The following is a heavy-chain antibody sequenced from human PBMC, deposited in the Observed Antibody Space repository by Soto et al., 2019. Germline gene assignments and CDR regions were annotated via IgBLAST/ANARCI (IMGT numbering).Heavy chain of an antibody. Sequence: KGLEWIGYIYYSGSTNYNPSLKSRVTISVDTSKNQFSLKLSSVTTADTFFFQAEDGIRDAGPVSAFLLNRSSDL. J-gene: IGHJ2*01. CDR2: IYYSGST. D-gene: IGHD2-15*01. CDR3: EDGIRDAGPVSAFLLNRSSDL. V-gene: IGHV4-59*08.